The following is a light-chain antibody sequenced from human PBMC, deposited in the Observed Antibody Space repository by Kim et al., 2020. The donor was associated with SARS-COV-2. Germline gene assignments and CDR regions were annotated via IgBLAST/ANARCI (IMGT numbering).Light chain of an antibody. CDR1: NIGSKS. J-gene: IGLJ2*01. CDR3: QVWDSSIHLL. CDR2: YDS. V-gene: IGLV3-21*04. Sequence: SYELTQAPSVSVAPGKTARITCGGNNIGSKSVHWYQQKPGQAPVLVISYDSDRPSGIPERFSGSNSGNTATLTISRVEAGDEADYYCQVWDSSIHLLFGGGTKLTVL.